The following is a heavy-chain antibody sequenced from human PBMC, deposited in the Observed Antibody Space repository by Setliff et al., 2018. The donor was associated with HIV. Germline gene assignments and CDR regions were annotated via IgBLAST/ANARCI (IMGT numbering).Heavy chain of an antibody. CDR2: IHYSGST. J-gene: IGHJ6*03. CDR3: ARSLAYCSGGGCSSGNYYYMDV. Sequence: KPSETLSLTCTVYGGFIKNSNYYWGWIRQPPGKGLEWIGNIHYSGSTYYNPSLKSRVTLSVDTSENQYSLKLTSLIAADTAVYYCARSLAYCSGGGCSSGNYYYMDVWGKGTTVTVSS. V-gene: IGHV4-39*01. D-gene: IGHD2-15*01. CDR1: GGFIKNSNYY.